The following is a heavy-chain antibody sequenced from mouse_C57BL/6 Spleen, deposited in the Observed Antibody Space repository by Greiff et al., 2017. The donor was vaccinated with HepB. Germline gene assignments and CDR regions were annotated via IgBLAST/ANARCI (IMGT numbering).Heavy chain of an antibody. Sequence: QVQLQQLGAELVKPGASVKMSCKASGYTFTSYWITWVKQRPGQGLEWIGDIYPGSGSTNYNEKFKSKATLTVDTSSSTAYMQLSSLTSEDSAVYYCARDYDYDGRDWYFDVWGTGTTVTVSS. CDR3: ARDYDYDGRDWYFDV. J-gene: IGHJ1*03. D-gene: IGHD2-4*01. CDR1: GYTFTSYW. CDR2: IYPGSGST. V-gene: IGHV1-55*01.